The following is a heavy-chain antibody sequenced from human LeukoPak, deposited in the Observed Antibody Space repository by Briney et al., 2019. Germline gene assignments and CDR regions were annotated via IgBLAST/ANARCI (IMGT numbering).Heavy chain of an antibody. Sequence: PSETLSLTCTVSGGSISSYYWSWIRQPPGKGLEWIGYIYYSGSTNYNPSLKSRVTISVDTSKNQFSLKLSSVTAADTAVYYCARHKTYGMDVGGQGTTVTVSS. CDR1: GGSISSYY. CDR3: ARHKTYGMDV. V-gene: IGHV4-59*08. J-gene: IGHJ6*02. CDR2: IYYSGST.